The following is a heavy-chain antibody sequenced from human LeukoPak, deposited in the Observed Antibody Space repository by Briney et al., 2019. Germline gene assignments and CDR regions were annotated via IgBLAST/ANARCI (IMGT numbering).Heavy chain of an antibody. CDR1: GWSFSDSY. J-gene: IGHJ4*02. CDR3: ASGRHPIDYDPRGRSLVHVYFDN. V-gene: IGHV4-34*01. D-gene: IGHD3-16*01. CDR2: IYHTGDT. Sequence: SETLSLTCGVPGWSFSDSYWGWLRQPPGKGLEWIGEIYHTGDTHYNPSLKSRVTISIDTSKNQFSLNVTSLTAADTSVYYCASGRHPIDYDPRGRSLVHVYFDNWGQGSLVTVSS.